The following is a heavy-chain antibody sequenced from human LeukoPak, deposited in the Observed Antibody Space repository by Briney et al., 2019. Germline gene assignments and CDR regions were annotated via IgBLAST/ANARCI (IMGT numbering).Heavy chain of an antibody. Sequence: GGSLRLSCAASGFTFSSYGMHWVRQAPGKGLEWVAVISYDGSNKYYADSVKGRFTISRDNSKNTLYLRMNSLRAEDTAVYYCAKVEIAYCGGDCYSDYWGQGTLVTVSS. CDR3: AKVEIAYCGGDCYSDY. V-gene: IGHV3-30*18. D-gene: IGHD2-21*02. CDR2: ISYDGSNK. J-gene: IGHJ4*02. CDR1: GFTFSSYG.